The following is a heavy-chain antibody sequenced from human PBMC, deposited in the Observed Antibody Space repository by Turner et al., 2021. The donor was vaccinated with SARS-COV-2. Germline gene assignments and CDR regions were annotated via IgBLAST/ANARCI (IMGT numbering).Heavy chain of an antibody. CDR3: ARCYLSTFGWFDP. CDR1: GFTFSNYV. Sequence: EVQLVESGGGFIQSGGSLRLSSTVSGFTFSNYVMNWFRQAPGKGLEWLGSISSGDSGTHYADSVKGRFTISRDNAENSLFLEMNSLRVEDTGVYFCARCYLSTFGWFDPWGRGTLVTVSS. V-gene: IGHV3-48*03. D-gene: IGHD3-16*01. J-gene: IGHJ5*02. CDR2: ISSGDSGT.